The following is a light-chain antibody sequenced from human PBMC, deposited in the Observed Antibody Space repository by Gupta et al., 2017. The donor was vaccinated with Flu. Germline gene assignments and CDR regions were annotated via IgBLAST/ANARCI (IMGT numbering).Light chain of an antibody. V-gene: IGKV3-15*01. CDR2: GAS. J-gene: IGKJ2*01. CDR1: QSVSIN. Sequence: GERATLSCRASQSVSINLAWYQQKPGQAPRLLFYGASTRATGIPARFSGSGSGTEFTLTISSLQSEDSAVYYCQQYNNWPHTFGRGTKVEIK. CDR3: QQYNNWPHT.